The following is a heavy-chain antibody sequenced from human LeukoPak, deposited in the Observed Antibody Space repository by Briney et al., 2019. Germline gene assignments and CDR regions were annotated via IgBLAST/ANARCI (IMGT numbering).Heavy chain of an antibody. Sequence: ASVTVSFTASGYTFTSYDINWVRQAPGQGLEWMGWISAYNGNTNYAQKLQGRVTMTTDTSTSTAYMELRSLRSDDTAVYYCAREEDIVATGVDYWGQGTLVTVSS. D-gene: IGHD5-12*01. J-gene: IGHJ4*02. V-gene: IGHV1-18*01. CDR2: ISAYNGNT. CDR1: GYTFTSYD. CDR3: AREEDIVATGVDY.